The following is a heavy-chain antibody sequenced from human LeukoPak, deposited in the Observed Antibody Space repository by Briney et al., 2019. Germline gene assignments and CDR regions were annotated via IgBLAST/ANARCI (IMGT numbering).Heavy chain of an antibody. CDR1: GLTLSSYA. D-gene: IGHD3-9*01. CDR3: AKAECYDILTGLDY. V-gene: IGHV3-23*01. J-gene: IGHJ4*02. Sequence: PGGSLRLSCVASGLTLSSYAMSWVRQAPGKGLEWVSGISGSGGNTFYADSVKGRFTISRDNSKNTLYLQMNSLRTEDTAVYYCAKAECYDILTGLDYWGQGTLVTVSS. CDR2: ISGSGGNT.